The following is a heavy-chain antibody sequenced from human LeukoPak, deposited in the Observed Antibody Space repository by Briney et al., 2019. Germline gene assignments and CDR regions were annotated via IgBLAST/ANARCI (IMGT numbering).Heavy chain of an antibody. D-gene: IGHD6-6*01. CDR1: GYTFTSYG. CDR3: ARGNEYSSSYFMDV. Sequence: ASVKVSCKASGYTFTSYGVSWVRQAPGQGLEWMGWISAYSGNTDFAQKLQGRVTMTTDTSTSTAYMEVRSLRSDDTAVYYCARGNEYSSSYFMDVWGKGTTLTVSS. J-gene: IGHJ6*03. CDR2: ISAYSGNT. V-gene: IGHV1-18*01.